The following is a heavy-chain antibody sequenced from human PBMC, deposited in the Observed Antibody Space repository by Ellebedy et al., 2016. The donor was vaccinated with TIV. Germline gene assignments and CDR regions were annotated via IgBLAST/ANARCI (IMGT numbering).Heavy chain of an antibody. Sequence: ASVKVSCKASGYTFTGYYMHWVRQAPGQGLEWMGWINPNSGGTNYAQKFQGWVTMTRDTSISTAYMELSRLRSDDTAVYYCASKSITGTPGDYGMDVWGQGTTVTVSS. D-gene: IGHD1-7*01. J-gene: IGHJ6*02. V-gene: IGHV1-2*04. CDR2: INPNSGGT. CDR1: GYTFTGYY. CDR3: ASKSITGTPGDYGMDV.